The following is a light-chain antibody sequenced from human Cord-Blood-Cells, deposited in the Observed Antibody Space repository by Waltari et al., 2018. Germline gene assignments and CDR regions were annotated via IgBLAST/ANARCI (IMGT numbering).Light chain of an antibody. CDR1: QSVLYSSNNKNY. CDR2: WAS. V-gene: IGKV4-1*01. CDR3: QQYYSTPWT. Sequence: DIMMTQSPDSLAVSLGERATINCKSSQSVLYSSNNKNYLAWYQQKPGQPPKLLIDWASTRESGVPDRFSGSGSGTDVTLTISSLQAEEVAVYYCQQYYSTPWTFGQVTKVELK. J-gene: IGKJ1*01.